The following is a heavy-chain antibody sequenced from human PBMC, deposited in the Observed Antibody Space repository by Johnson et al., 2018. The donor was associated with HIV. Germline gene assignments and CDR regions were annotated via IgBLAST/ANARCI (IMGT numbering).Heavy chain of an antibody. D-gene: IGHD3-22*01. Sequence: VQLVESGGGVVRPGGSLRLSCAASGFTFDDYWMSWVRQAPGKGLEWVANIKQEGEENYYVASVKGRFTISRDNSKNTLYLQMNSLRAEDTAVYYCARVVVITYHDAFDIWGQGTMVTVSS. CDR2: IKQEGEEN. J-gene: IGHJ3*02. V-gene: IGHV3-7*03. CDR1: GFTFDDYW. CDR3: ARVVVITYHDAFDI.